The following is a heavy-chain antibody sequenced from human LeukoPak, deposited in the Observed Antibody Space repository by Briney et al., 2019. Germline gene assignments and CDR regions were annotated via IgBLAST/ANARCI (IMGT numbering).Heavy chain of an antibody. D-gene: IGHD2-15*01. CDR1: GFSFGYYG. Sequence: PGGSLRLSCEASGFSFGYYGMHWVRQVPGKGLEWVAVITYDGSDEYYADSVKGRFTISRNNSKNTLFLQMNNLRLEDTAVYYCVRQVQEDYWGQGTLVTVSS. V-gene: IGHV3-30*03. CDR2: ITYDGSDE. CDR3: VRQVQEDY. J-gene: IGHJ4*02.